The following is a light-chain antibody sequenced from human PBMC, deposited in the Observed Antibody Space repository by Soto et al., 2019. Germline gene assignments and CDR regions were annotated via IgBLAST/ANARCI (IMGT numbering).Light chain of an antibody. CDR2: QDA. J-gene: IGLJ2*01. Sequence: SYELTQPPSVSVSPGQTASITCSGDKLGDKYACWYQQKPGQSPVLVIYQDAKRPSGIPERFSGSNSGNTATRTISGTQAMEEAGYYCQAWDSSTVVFGGGTKLTVL. CDR1: KLGDKY. V-gene: IGLV3-1*01. CDR3: QAWDSSTVV.